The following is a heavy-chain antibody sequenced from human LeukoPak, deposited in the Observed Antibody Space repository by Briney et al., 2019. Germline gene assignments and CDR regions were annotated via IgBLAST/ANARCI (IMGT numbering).Heavy chain of an antibody. CDR2: INPNSGGT. J-gene: IGHJ6*03. V-gene: IGHV1-2*02. D-gene: IGHD3-9*01. CDR3: ARDYYDILTGYLTQTKAYYMDV. CDR1: GYTFTGYY. Sequence: ASVKVSCKASGYTFTGYYMHWVRQAPGQGLELMGWINPNSGGTNYAQKFQGRVTMTRDTSISTAYMELSRLRSDDTAVYYCARDYYDILTGYLTQTKAYYMDVWGKGTTVTVSS.